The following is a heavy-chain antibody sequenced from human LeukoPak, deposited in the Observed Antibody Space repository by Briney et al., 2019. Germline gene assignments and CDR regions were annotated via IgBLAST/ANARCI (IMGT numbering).Heavy chain of an antibody. J-gene: IGHJ4*02. Sequence: GGSVRLFCGPSGLTFSSYSMNWVRHPPGKRLEWVSAISGSGGSTYYADSVKGRFTIYRDNSKNTLYLQMNSLRAEDTAVYYCAKFKCREGYGDGSDYGLDYWGQGTLVTVSS. D-gene: IGHD4-17*01. CDR3: AKFKCREGYGDGSDYGLDY. CDR2: ISGSGGST. V-gene: IGHV3-23*01. CDR1: GLTFSSYS.